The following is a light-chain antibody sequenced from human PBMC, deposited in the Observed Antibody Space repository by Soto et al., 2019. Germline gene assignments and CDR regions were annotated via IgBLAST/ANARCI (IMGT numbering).Light chain of an antibody. Sequence: DSPMTQSPSTLSASVGARVTITCPASQSIRYWFAWYQQRPGNAPKVLIYKASKLVTGVPSRFSGSGSGTEFTLAVSSLQPDDFATSYCHHYNNLTWTFGPGTKVELK. CDR2: KAS. CDR1: QSIRYW. J-gene: IGKJ1*01. V-gene: IGKV1-5*03. CDR3: HHYNNLTWT.